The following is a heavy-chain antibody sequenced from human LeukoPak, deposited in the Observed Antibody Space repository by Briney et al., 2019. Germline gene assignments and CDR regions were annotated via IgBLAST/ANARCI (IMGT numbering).Heavy chain of an antibody. CDR1: GFTFSGSA. Sequence: PGGSLRLSCAASGFTFSGSAMHWVRQASGKGLEWVGRIRSKTNHYATAYAASLKGRFNISRDDSKNTAYLQMNSLKTEDTAVYYCARRLSGSYFFDYWGQGTLVTVSS. CDR3: ARRLSGSYFFDY. J-gene: IGHJ4*02. V-gene: IGHV3-73*01. D-gene: IGHD1-26*01. CDR2: IRSKTNHYAT.